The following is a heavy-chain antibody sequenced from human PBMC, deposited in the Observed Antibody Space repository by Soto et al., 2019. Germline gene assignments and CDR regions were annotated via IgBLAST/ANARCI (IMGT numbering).Heavy chain of an antibody. CDR3: ARTSVVPAAPSHYYYGMDV. D-gene: IGHD2-2*01. J-gene: IGHJ6*02. V-gene: IGHV5-10-1*01. CDR2: IDPSDSYT. Sequence: PGESLKISCKGSGYSFTSYWISWVRQMPGKGLEWMGRIDPSDSYTNYSPSFQGHVTISADKSISTAYLQWSSLKASDTAMYYCARTSVVPAAPSHYYYGMDVWGQGTTVTVSS. CDR1: GYSFTSYW.